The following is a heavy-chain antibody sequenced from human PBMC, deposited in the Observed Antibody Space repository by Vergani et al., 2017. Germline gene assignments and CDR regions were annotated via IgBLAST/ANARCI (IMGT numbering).Heavy chain of an antibody. Sequence: QVQLVESGGGVVQPGRSLRLSCAASGFTFSSYSMHWVRHAPGKGLEWVAVIWYDGSNNYYADSVKGRFTISRANSKNTLYLQMNSLRAEETAVYYWARGGYFGHNWFDPWGQGTLVTVSS. V-gene: IGHV3-33*01. D-gene: IGHD2/OR15-2a*01. CDR2: IWYDGSNN. CDR1: GFTFSSYS. CDR3: ARGGYFGHNWFDP. J-gene: IGHJ5*02.